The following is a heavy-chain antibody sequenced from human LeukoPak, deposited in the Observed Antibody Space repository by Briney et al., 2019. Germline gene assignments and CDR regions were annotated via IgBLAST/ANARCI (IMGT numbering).Heavy chain of an antibody. D-gene: IGHD3-9*01. CDR2: SIPIFGTA. CDR3: ARDESTGYYLGYFGI. Sequence: ASVKVSCRASGYTFTGYYMHWVRQAPGQGLEWMGGSIPIFGTANYAQKFQGRVTITADKSTSTAYMELSSLRSEDTAVYYCARDESTGYYLGYFGIWGQGTMVTVSS. V-gene: IGHV1-69*06. CDR1: GYTFTGYY. J-gene: IGHJ3*02.